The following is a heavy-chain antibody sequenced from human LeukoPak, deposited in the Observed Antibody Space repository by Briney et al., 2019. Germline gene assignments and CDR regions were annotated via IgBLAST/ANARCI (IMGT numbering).Heavy chain of an antibody. J-gene: IGHJ6*02. D-gene: IGHD4-17*01. V-gene: IGHV3-48*03. CDR2: ISSSGSTI. CDR3: ARDNPTTVTPYYYYGMDV. Sequence: GGSLRLSCAASGFTFSSYEMNWVRQARGKGLEWVSYISSSGSTIYYADSVKGRFTISRDNAKNSLYLQMNSLRAEDTAVYYCARDNPTTVTPYYYYGMDVWGQGTTVTVSS. CDR1: GFTFSSYE.